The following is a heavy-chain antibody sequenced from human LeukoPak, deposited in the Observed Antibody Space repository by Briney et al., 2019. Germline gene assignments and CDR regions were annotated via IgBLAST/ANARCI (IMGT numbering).Heavy chain of an antibody. V-gene: IGHV3-43D*03. CDR3: AKESPCSRPSCRHYYYYYINV. J-gene: IGHJ6*03. D-gene: IGHD2-2*01. CDR2: INWDGTST. Sequence: QPGGSLRLSCAASGFTFDDYAMHWVRQAPGKGLEWVSLINWDGTSTYYADSVKGRFTISRDNSKNSLYLQMNSLRPEDTALYYCAKESPCSRPSCRHYYYYYINVWGKGTTVTVSS. CDR1: GFTFDDYA.